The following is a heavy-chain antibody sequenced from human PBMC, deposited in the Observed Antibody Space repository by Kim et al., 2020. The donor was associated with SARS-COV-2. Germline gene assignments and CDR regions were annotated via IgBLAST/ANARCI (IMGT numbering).Heavy chain of an antibody. CDR2: ISSDGSNK. Sequence: GGSLRLSCAASGFTFSSFGIHWVRQAPGKRLEWVAVISSDGSNKYYADSVKGRVTISRDNSKNTLYLQVNSLRTEDTAVYYCARGGKWELPHYFDYWGQG. J-gene: IGHJ4*02. CDR1: GFTFSSFG. CDR3: ARGGKWELPHYFDY. D-gene: IGHD1-26*01. V-gene: IGHV3-30*03.